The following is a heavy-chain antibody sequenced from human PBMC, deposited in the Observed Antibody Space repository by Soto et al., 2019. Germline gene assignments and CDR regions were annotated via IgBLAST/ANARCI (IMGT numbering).Heavy chain of an antibody. D-gene: IGHD2-8*02. V-gene: IGHV4-30-4*01. J-gene: IGHJ3*02. CDR2: LSHTGST. CDR1: GGPVRDAYSY. CDR3: ARELEGGVFDI. Sequence: NPSETLSLTCTVSGGPVRDAYSYWTWIRQPPGKGLEWMGYLSHTGSTYYNPSLRNRASISVDESSNHLSLRLSSVTAADTAVYYCARELEGGVFDIWGRGTLVTVSS.